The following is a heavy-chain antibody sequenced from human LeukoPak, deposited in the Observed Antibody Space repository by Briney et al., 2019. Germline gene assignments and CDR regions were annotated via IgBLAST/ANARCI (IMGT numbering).Heavy chain of an antibody. CDR2: ISYDGSNK. J-gene: IGHJ4*02. CDR3: ARGPQLWVFDY. CDR1: GFTFSSYA. D-gene: IGHD5-18*01. Sequence: SGGSLRLSCAASGFTFSSYAMHWVRQAPGEGLEWVAVISYDGSNKYYADSVKGRFTISRDNSKNTLYLQMNSLRAEDTAVYYCARGPQLWVFDYWGQGTLVTVSS. V-gene: IGHV3-30-3*01.